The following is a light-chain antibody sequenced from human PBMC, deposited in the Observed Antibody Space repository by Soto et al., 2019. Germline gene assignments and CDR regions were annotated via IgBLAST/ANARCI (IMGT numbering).Light chain of an antibody. CDR3: QQYGGSPLYT. V-gene: IGKV3-20*01. J-gene: IGKJ2*01. CDR2: GAS. CDR1: QSVSSSH. Sequence: DIVLTQSPGTLSLSPGEGATLSCRASQSVSSSHLAWYQQKPGQAPRLVIYGASSRATGIPDRFSGSGSGTDFTLTFSRLEPEDFAVYYCQQYGGSPLYTFGQGTTLEIK.